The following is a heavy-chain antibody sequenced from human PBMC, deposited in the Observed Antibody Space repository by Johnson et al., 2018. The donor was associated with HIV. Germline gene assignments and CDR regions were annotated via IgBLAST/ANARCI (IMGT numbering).Heavy chain of an antibody. D-gene: IGHD1-26*01. CDR2: ISSNGDST. J-gene: IGHJ3*02. V-gene: IGHV3-64*07. Sequence: VQLVESGGGVVQPGRSLRLSCAASGFTFSTYAMHWVRQAPGKGLEYVSAISSNGDSTYYADSVKGRFTISRDNSKNTLFLQMGSLRAEDMAVYYCAREGEWELLPGAFDIWGQGTMVTVSS. CDR3: AREGEWELLPGAFDI. CDR1: GFTFSTYA.